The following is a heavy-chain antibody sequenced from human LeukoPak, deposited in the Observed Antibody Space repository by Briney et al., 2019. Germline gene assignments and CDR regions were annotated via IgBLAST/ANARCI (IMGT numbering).Heavy chain of an antibody. CDR3: DKDLSKELLYRRGKYYFVY. V-gene: IGHV3-30*02. CDR1: GFTFSSYA. D-gene: IGHD3-3*01. CDR2: IRYDGSNK. Sequence: GGSLRLSCAASGFTFSSYAMHWVRQAPGKGLEWVAFIRYDGSNKYYADSVKGRFTISRDNSKNTLYLQMNSLRAEDTAVYYCDKDLSKELLYRRGKYYFVYWGQGALSASAQ. J-gene: IGHJ4*02.